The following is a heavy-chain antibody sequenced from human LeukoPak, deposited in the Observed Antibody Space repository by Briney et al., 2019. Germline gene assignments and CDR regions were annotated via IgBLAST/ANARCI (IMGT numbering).Heavy chain of an antibody. CDR3: ARDGYSSGWAYNWFDP. Sequence: GGSLRLSCAASGFTFSSYAMHWVRQAPGKGLEWVAVISYDGSNKYYADSVKGRFTISRDNSKNTLYLKMNSLRAEDTAVYYCARDGYSSGWAYNWFDPWGQGTLVTVSS. J-gene: IGHJ5*02. V-gene: IGHV3-30*04. CDR1: GFTFSSYA. D-gene: IGHD6-19*01. CDR2: ISYDGSNK.